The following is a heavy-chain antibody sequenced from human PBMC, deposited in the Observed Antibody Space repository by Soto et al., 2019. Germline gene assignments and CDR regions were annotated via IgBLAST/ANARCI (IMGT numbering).Heavy chain of an antibody. CDR2: IWYDGSNK. V-gene: IGHV3-33*08. D-gene: IGHD3-9*01. CDR1: GFTFSSYG. Sequence: PGGSLRLSCAASGFTFSSYGMHWVRQAPGKGLEWVAVIWYDGSNKYYADSVKGRFTISRDNSKNTLYLQMNSLRAEDTAVYYCARGVLTGYPYYFDYWGQGTLVTVSS. CDR3: ARGVLTGYPYYFDY. J-gene: IGHJ4*02.